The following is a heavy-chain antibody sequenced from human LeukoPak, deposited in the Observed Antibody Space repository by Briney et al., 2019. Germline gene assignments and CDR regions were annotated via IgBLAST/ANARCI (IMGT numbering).Heavy chain of an antibody. D-gene: IGHD2-2*02. CDR1: GFSFNNYA. CDR2: ICGSGSTS. J-gene: IGHJ4*02. CDR3: AKGTGTSCYTAADY. Sequence: GGSLRLSCAASGFSFNNYAMSWVRQAPGKGLEWVSVICGSGSTSYYADSVKGRFTISRDDSRNMLFLQMNSLRAEDTAVYYCAKGTGTSCYTAADYWGQGTLVAVS. V-gene: IGHV3-23*01.